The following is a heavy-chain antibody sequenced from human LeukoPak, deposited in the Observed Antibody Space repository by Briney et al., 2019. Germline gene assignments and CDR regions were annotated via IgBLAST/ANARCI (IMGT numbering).Heavy chain of an antibody. V-gene: IGHV4-59*10. CDR2: IDTSGNT. CDR3: ARVSSSWYQDWYFDL. D-gene: IGHD6-13*01. J-gene: IGHJ2*01. Sequence: KASETLSLTCAVYGGSFSSYYWSWIRQPAGKGLEWIGRIDTSGNTNYKPSLKSRVTMSVDTSKNQFSLKLNSVTVADTAVYYCARVSSSWYQDWYFDLWGRGTLVTVSS. CDR1: GGSFSSYY.